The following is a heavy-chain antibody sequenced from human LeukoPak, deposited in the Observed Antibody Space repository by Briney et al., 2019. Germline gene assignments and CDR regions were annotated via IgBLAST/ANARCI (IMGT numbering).Heavy chain of an antibody. Sequence: GGSLRLFCAASGFNCSDYYMSWIRQAPGKGLEWVSYISSSSSYTNYADSVKGRFTISRDNAKNSLYLQMNSLRAEDTAVYYCARADKDCRRWSGYWGQGTLVTVSS. CDR3: ARADKDCRRWSGY. J-gene: IGHJ4*02. CDR2: ISSSSSYT. V-gene: IGHV3-11*06. D-gene: IGHD2-21*01. CDR1: GFNCSDYY.